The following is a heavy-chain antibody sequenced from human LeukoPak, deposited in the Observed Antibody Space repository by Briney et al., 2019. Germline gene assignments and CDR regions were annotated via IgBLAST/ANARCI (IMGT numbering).Heavy chain of an antibody. V-gene: IGHV4-59*08. CDR2: IYYSGST. D-gene: IGHD1-14*01. J-gene: IGHJ4*02. CDR3: ARRYGDY. Sequence: SETLSLTCTVSGGSVSSYYWSWIRQPPGKGLEWIGYIYYSGSTNYNPSLKSRVTISVDTSKNQFSLKLSSVTAADTAVYYCARRYGDYWGQGTLVTVSS. CDR1: GGSVSSYY.